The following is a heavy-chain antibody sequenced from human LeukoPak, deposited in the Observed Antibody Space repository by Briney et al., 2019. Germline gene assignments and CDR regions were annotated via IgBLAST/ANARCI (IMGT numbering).Heavy chain of an antibody. J-gene: IGHJ6*02. CDR3: ARDDQTDSSSWYPLYYYYGMDV. V-gene: IGHV1-2*02. Sequence: ASVKVSCKASGYTFTGYYMHWVRQAPGQGLERMGWINPNSGGTNYAQKFQGRVTMTRDTSISTAYMELSRLRSDDTAVYYCARDDQTDSSSWYPLYYYYGMDVWGQGTTVTVSS. CDR1: GYTFTGYY. CDR2: INPNSGGT. D-gene: IGHD6-13*01.